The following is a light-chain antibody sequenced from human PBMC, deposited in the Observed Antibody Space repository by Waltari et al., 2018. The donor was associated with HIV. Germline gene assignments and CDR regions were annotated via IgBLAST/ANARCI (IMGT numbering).Light chain of an antibody. V-gene: IGLV1-51*02. CDR3: ATWYSSLTGGPV. CDR2: ENN. CDR1: TSPSGNHF. Sequence: QSVLTQPPSVSAAPGQNVPISCSGSTSPSGNHFVSWYQQLPGTAPQLLIYENNKRPSGIPGRYSGFRSDTSATLGITGLQTGDEADYYCATWYSSLTGGPVFGGGTKLTVL. J-gene: IGLJ3*02.